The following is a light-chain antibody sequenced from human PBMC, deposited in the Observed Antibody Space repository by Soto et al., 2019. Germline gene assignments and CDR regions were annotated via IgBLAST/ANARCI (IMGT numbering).Light chain of an antibody. CDR1: QSVGSS. Sequence: EIVLTQSPATLSLSPGDRATLSCRASQSVGSSLAWYQQAPGQAPRLLISDASNRATGIPPRFSGSRSGTDFTLTISSLEPEDFAVYYCQQRSNWPTSWTFGQGTK. CDR2: DAS. J-gene: IGKJ1*01. V-gene: IGKV3-11*01. CDR3: QQRSNWPTSWT.